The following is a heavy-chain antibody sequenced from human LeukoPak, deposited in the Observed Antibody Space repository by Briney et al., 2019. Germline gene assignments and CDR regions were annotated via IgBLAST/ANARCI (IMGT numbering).Heavy chain of an antibody. V-gene: IGHV4-31*03. CDR3: ARELIAVAGLDY. CDR1: GGSISSGGYY. D-gene: IGHD6-19*01. CDR2: IYYSGST. Sequence: SETLSLTCTVSGGSISSGGYYWSWIRQHPGKGLEWIGYIYYSGSTNYNPSLKSRVTISVDTSKNQFSLKLSSVTAADTAVYYCARELIAVAGLDYWGQGTLVTVSS. J-gene: IGHJ4*02.